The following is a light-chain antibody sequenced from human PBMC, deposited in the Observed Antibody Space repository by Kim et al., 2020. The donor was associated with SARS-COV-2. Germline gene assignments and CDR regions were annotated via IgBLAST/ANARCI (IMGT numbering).Light chain of an antibody. CDR3: QQYKDWPYT. Sequence: SPVERFTLSCGASQSITSDLAWFQQIPGQSPRALIYVASTRFPGTPARFTASGSGTEFTLTISSLQSEDFAVYYCQQYKDWPYTFGQGTKLEI. CDR2: VAS. CDR1: QSITSD. V-gene: IGKV3-15*01. J-gene: IGKJ2*01.